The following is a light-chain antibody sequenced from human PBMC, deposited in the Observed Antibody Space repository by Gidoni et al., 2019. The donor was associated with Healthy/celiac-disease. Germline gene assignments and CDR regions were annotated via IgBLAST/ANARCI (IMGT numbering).Light chain of an antibody. CDR1: SSDVGGYNY. J-gene: IGLJ2*01. V-gene: IGLV2-14*01. Sequence: QSAMTQPASVSASPGQSITISCTGTSSDVGGYNYVSWSQQHPGKAPKPMIYAVSNRPSGVSNRFSGSKSGNTASLTISGLQAEDEADYYCSSYTSSSTRVFGGGTKLTVL. CDR2: AVS. CDR3: SSYTSSSTRV.